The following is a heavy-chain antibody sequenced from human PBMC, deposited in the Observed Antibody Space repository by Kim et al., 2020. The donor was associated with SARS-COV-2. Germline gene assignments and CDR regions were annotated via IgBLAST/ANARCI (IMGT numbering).Heavy chain of an antibody. CDR2: ISAYNGNT. CDR3: ARYSSGSLAYYYGMDV. V-gene: IGHV1-18*01. D-gene: IGHD3-22*01. Sequence: ASVKVSCKASGYNFTSYGISWVRQAPGQGLEWMGWISAYNGNTNYAQKLQGRVTMTTDTSTSTAYMELRSLRSDDTAVYYCARYSSGSLAYYYGMDVWGQGTTVTVSS. CDR1: GYNFTSYG. J-gene: IGHJ6*02.